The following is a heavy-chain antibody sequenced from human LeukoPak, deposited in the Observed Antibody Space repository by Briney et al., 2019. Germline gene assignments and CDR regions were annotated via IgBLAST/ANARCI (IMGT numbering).Heavy chain of an antibody. V-gene: IGHV3-30*04. CDR2: ISYGGSNK. J-gene: IGHJ4*02. Sequence: PGGSLRLSCAASGFTFSNYAMHWVRQAPGKGLEWVAIISYGGSNKYYADSVKGRFTISRDNSKNTLCPQMNSLRADDTAVYYCARGRSGSHHFDSWGQGTLVTVPS. D-gene: IGHD3-10*01. CDR3: ARGRSGSHHFDS. CDR1: GFTFSNYA.